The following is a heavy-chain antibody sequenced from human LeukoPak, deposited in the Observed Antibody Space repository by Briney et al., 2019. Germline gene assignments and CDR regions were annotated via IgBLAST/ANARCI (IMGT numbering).Heavy chain of an antibody. V-gene: IGHV1-69*13. CDR3: ASEGGVVGATEGAFDI. J-gene: IGHJ3*02. CDR1: GGTISSYA. D-gene: IGHD1-26*01. Sequence: SVKVSCKASGGTISSYAISWVRQAPGQGLEWMGGIIPIFGTANYAQKFQGRVTITADESTSTAYMELSSLRSEDTAVYYCASEGGVVGATEGAFDIWGQGTMVTVSS. CDR2: IIPIFGTA.